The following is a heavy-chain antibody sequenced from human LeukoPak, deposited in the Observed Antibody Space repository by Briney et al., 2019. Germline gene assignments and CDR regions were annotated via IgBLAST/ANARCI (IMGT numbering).Heavy chain of an antibody. Sequence: ASVKVSCKASGYTFTSYGISWVRQAPGQGREWLGWISPYNGNTNYAQKLQGRVPMTTDTSTSKAYMELRSLRSDDTAVYYCARVPLIVATHIDPWGQGTLVTVSS. J-gene: IGHJ5*02. CDR1: GYTFTSYG. CDR2: ISPYNGNT. CDR3: ARVPLIVATHIDP. V-gene: IGHV1-18*01. D-gene: IGHD5-12*01.